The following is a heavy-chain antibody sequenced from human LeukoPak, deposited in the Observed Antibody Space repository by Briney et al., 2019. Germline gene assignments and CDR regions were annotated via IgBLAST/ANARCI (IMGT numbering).Heavy chain of an antibody. Sequence: PGGSLRLSCAASGFTFSSHGMNWVRQAPGKGLEWVSSISSSSSYIYYADSVKGRFTISGDNAKNSLYLQMNSLRAEDTAVYYCARDLRRRQVVVPRIHYMDVWGKGTTVTISS. CDR2: ISSSSSYI. CDR1: GFTFSSHG. D-gene: IGHD2-15*01. V-gene: IGHV3-21*01. J-gene: IGHJ6*03. CDR3: ARDLRRRQVVVPRIHYMDV.